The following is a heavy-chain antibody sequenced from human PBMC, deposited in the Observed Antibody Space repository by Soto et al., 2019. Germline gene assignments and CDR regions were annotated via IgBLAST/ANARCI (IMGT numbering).Heavy chain of an antibody. J-gene: IGHJ3*02. Sequence: QVTLKESGPVLVKPTETLRLTCTVSGFSLTNARLGVSWIRQPPGKALEWLAHIFSNDDTSYSASLRTRLTISKDSSESQVVLTMSNMDPADTATYYCARIRDDSSGYYSHDCAFDIWGQGTMVTVSS. V-gene: IGHV2-26*01. CDR3: ARIRDDSSGYYSHDCAFDI. CDR1: GFSLTNARLG. CDR2: IFSNDDT. D-gene: IGHD3-22*01.